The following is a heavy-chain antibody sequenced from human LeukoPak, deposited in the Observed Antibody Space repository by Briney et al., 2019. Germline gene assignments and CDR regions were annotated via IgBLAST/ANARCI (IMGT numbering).Heavy chain of an antibody. V-gene: IGHV4-39*01. CDR2: MYYSGRT. Sequence: SETLSLTCSVSGGSISSSTLYWGWIRQPPGEGLEWIGTMYYSGRTNYNPSLEGRVTISVDPSKNQFSLTLRSVTAADTAVYYCATSGWEQLLLQWGQGTLVTVS. D-gene: IGHD2-15*01. CDR1: GGSISSSTLY. J-gene: IGHJ4*02. CDR3: ATSGWEQLLLQ.